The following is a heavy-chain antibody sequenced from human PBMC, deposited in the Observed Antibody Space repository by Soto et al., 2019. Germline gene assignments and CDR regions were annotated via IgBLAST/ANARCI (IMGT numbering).Heavy chain of an antibody. CDR1: GFTFSSYD. V-gene: IGHV3-13*01. D-gene: IGHD5-18*01. CDR3: ARARRGYSCGYAFDI. CDR2: IGTAGDT. Sequence: GGSLRLSCAASGFTFSSYDMHWVRQATGKGLEWVSAIGTAGDTYYPGSVKGRFTISRENAKNSLYLQMNSLRAGDTAVYYCARARRGYSCGYAFDIWGQGTMVTVSS. J-gene: IGHJ3*02.